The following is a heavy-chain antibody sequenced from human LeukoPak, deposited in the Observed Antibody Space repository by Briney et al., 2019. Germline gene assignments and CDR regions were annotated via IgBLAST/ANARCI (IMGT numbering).Heavy chain of an antibody. V-gene: IGHV1-69*05. Sequence: SVKVSCKAFGGTFSNYAITWVRQAPGQGLEWMGRIIPIFGTANYAQKFQGRVTITTDESTSTDYMELSSLRSEDTAVYYCARGDGYGYTWFDSWGQGTLVTVSS. J-gene: IGHJ5*01. CDR1: GGTFSNYA. D-gene: IGHD5-24*01. CDR2: IIPIFGTA. CDR3: ARGDGYGYTWFDS.